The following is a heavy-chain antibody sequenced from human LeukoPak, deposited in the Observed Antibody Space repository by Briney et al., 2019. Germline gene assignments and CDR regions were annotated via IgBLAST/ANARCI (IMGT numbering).Heavy chain of an antibody. Sequence: GESLKISCKGSGYSFTNYWIGWVRQMPGKGLEWMGIIYPGDSHTRYSPSFQDQVNISADKSINTAYLQWSSLKASDTAMYYCARGPYGYASSATLGSYNWFDPWGQGTLVTVSS. CDR2: IYPGDSHT. D-gene: IGHD3-10*01. CDR3: ARGPYGYASSATLGSYNWFDP. J-gene: IGHJ5*02. CDR1: GYSFTNYW. V-gene: IGHV5-51*01.